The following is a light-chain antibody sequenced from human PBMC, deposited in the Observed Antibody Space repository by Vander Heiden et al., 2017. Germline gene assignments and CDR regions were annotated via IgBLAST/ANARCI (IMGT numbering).Light chain of an antibody. J-gene: IGKJ1*01. CDR2: KAS. Sequence: DLQMTQFPSILSASVGDRVSITCRASQNISSGLAWYQPKPGKAPKLLIDKASSLESGVPSRFSGSGSGTEFTLTVNGLQPDDFETYYCQKYNSAGTFGQGTKVEIK. V-gene: IGKV1-5*03. CDR1: QNISSG. CDR3: QKYNSAGT.